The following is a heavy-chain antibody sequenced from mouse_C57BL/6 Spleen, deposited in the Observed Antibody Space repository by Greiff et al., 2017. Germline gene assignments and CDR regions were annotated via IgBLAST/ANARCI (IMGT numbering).Heavy chain of an antibody. V-gene: IGHV1-69*01. CDR1: GYTFTSYW. D-gene: IGHD1-1*01. Sequence: VQLQQPGAELVMPGASVKLSCKASGYTFTSYWMHWVKQRPGQGLEWIGEIDPSDSYTNYNQKFKGKSTLTVDKSSSTAYMQLSSLTSEDSAVYYCAPLTTVVATDWYFDVWGTGTTVTVSS. J-gene: IGHJ1*03. CDR3: APLTTVVATDWYFDV. CDR2: IDPSDSYT.